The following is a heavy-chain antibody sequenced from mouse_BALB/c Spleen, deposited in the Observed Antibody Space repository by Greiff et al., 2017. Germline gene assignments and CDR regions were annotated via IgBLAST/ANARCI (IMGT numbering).Heavy chain of an antibody. CDR1: GFTFSSFG. Sequence: EVHLVESGGGLVQPGGSRKLSCAASGFTFSSFGMHWVRQAPEKGLEWVAYISSGSSTIYYADTVKGRFTISRDNPKNTLFLQMTSLRSEDTAMYYCARVVVPDYYAMDYWGQGTSVTVSS. CDR2: ISSGSSTI. D-gene: IGHD1-1*01. V-gene: IGHV5-17*02. CDR3: ARVVVPDYYAMDY. J-gene: IGHJ4*01.